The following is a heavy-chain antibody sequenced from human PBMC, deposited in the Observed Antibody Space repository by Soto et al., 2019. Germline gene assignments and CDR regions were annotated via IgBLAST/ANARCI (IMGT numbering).Heavy chain of an antibody. Sequence: QITLKESGPTLVKPTQTLTLTCTFSGFSLNTNGVGVGWIRQPPGKALEWLALIYWDDDKRYSPSLKSRLTITKDTSKTQVVLTMTNMDPVDTATYYCAHSRVPTSFDYWGQGTLVTVSS. J-gene: IGHJ4*02. D-gene: IGHD5-12*01. CDR2: IYWDDDK. CDR3: AHSRVPTSFDY. V-gene: IGHV2-5*02. CDR1: GFSLNTNGVG.